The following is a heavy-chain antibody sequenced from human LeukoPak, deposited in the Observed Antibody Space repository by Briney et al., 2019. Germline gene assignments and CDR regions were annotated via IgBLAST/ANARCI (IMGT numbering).Heavy chain of an antibody. CDR2: IYPGDSDT. CDR3: ARHTGRCSGGSCYGVY. J-gene: IGHJ4*02. D-gene: IGHD2-15*01. V-gene: IGHV5-51*01. Sequence: GEPLNTSCKGSGYSSTSFSIGWVRQMHGKGLEWMGIIYPGDSDTRYSPSFQGQVTISADKSISTAYLQWSSLKASDTAMYYCARHTGRCSGGSCYGVYWGQGTLVTVSS. CDR1: GYSSTSFS.